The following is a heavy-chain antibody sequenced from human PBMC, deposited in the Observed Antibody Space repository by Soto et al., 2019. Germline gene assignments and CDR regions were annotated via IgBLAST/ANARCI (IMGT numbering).Heavy chain of an antibody. J-gene: IGHJ2*01. Sequence: SVKVSCRASGGTFSSYASSWVRQAPGQGLEWMGGIIPIFGTANYAQKFQGRVTITADESTSTDYMELSSLGSEGTGVYYWARAGIEAAGTFCYCDLCGRGTLLAVSS. CDR3: ARAGIEAAGTFCYCDL. CDR2: IIPIFGTA. V-gene: IGHV1-69*13. CDR1: GGTFSSYA. D-gene: IGHD6-13*01.